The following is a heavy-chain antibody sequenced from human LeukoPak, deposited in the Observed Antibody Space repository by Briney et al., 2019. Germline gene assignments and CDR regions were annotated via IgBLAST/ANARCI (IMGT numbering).Heavy chain of an antibody. V-gene: IGHV1-2*04. J-gene: IGHJ6*02. CDR3: ARGGDIVVVPAAMPVSILNYYYGMDV. Sequence: ASVKVSCKASGYTFTGYYMHWVRQAPGQGLEWMGWINPNSGGTNYAQKFQGWVTMTRDTSISTAYMELSRLRSDDTAVNYCARGGDIVVVPAAMPVSILNYYYGMDVWGQGTTVTVSS. D-gene: IGHD2-2*01. CDR2: INPNSGGT. CDR1: GYTFTGYY.